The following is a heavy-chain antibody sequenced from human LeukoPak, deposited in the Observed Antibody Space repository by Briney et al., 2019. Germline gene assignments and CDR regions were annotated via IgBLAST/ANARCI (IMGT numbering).Heavy chain of an antibody. CDR2: VSYSGNST. Sequence: GGSLRLSCAASGFSFTNYAMNWVRQAPGKGLEWVAIVSYSGNSTKYADSVKGRFTISRDNSKNTLFLQMNSLRAEDTAVYYCSKGDFWSDYRPSFYDYWGQGILVTVSS. J-gene: IGHJ4*02. CDR3: SKGDFWSDYRPSFYDY. CDR1: GFSFTNYA. D-gene: IGHD3-3*01. V-gene: IGHV3-23*01.